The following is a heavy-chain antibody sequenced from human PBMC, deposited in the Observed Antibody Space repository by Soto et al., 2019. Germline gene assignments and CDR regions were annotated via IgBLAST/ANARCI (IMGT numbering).Heavy chain of an antibody. Sequence: SVKVSCKASGGTFSSYAISWVRQAPGQGLEWMGGIIPIFGTANYAQKFQGRVTITADESTSTAYMELSSLRSEDTAVYYCARGGYDILTGYYEVFDTWGQGTLVTVSS. V-gene: IGHV1-69*13. D-gene: IGHD3-9*01. CDR1: GGTFSSYA. CDR3: ARGGYDILTGYYEVFDT. CDR2: IIPIFGTA. J-gene: IGHJ5*02.